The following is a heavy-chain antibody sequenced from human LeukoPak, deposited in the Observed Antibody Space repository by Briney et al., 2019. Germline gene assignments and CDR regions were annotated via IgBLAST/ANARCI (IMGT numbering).Heavy chain of an antibody. V-gene: IGHV3-15*01. CDR3: TTDLRGYDPFDY. CDR2: IKSKTDGGTT. CDR1: AFTFSNAW. Sequence: PGGSLRLSCAASAFTFSNAWISWVRQAPGKGLEWVGRIKSKTDGGTTDYAAPVKGRFTISRDDSKNTMYLQMNSLKTEDTAVYYCTTDLRGYDPFDYWGQGTLVTVSS. D-gene: IGHD5-12*01. J-gene: IGHJ4*02.